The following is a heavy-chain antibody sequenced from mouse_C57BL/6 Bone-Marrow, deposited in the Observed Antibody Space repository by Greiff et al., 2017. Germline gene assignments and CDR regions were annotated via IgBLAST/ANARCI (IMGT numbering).Heavy chain of an antibody. D-gene: IGHD1-1*01. J-gene: IGHJ3*01. Sequence: VQLQQSGPGLVAPSQSLSISCTVSGFSLTSYGVDWVRQSPGKGLEWLGVIWGVGSTNYNSALKSRLSISKDNSKSQVFLKMNSLQTDDTAMYYCAIYGTRFAYWGQGTLVTVSA. CDR2: IWGVGST. CDR3: AIYGTRFAY. V-gene: IGHV2-6*01. CDR1: GFSLTSYG.